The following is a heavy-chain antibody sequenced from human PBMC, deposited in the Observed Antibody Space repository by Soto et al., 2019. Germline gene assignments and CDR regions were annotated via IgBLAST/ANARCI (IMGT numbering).Heavy chain of an antibody. J-gene: IGHJ4*02. CDR1: GGLFSSYP. CDR3: ARGGSGYTWFNEF. V-gene: IGHV1-69*01. CDR2: IIPVSQTA. Sequence: QAQLVQSGAEVKKPGSSVKVSCKASGGLFSSYPISWVRQVPGQGLEWMGGIIPVSQTAYYTQRFQGRVTITADESTNTAYMELSSLRSEDTAIYYCARGGSGYTWFNEFWGQGTLVTVSS. D-gene: IGHD3-22*01.